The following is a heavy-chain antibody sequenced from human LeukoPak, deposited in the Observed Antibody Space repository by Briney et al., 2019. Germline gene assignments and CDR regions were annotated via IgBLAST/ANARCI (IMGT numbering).Heavy chain of an antibody. V-gene: IGHV3-7*01. Sequence: GRSLRLSCATSGFTFSNYGVHWVRQAPGKGLEWAANIKQDGSEKYYVDSVKGRFTISRDNAKNSLYLQMNSLRAEDTAVYYCARDYYGSGSPDYWGQGTLVTVSS. CDR1: GFTFSNYG. CDR2: IKQDGSEK. J-gene: IGHJ4*02. D-gene: IGHD3-10*01. CDR3: ARDYYGSGSPDY.